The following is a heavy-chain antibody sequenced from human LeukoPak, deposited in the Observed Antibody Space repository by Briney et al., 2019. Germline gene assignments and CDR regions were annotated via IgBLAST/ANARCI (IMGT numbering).Heavy chain of an antibody. CDR1: GDSITRGTYY. V-gene: IGHV4-61*02. D-gene: IGHD4-17*01. CDR3: ARDRGNGDYGDYFDS. Sequence: SETLSLTCTVSGDSITRGTYYWTWIRQPAGKGLEWIGRIHTSSRVNYNPSLKSRVTISIDTSRNLVSLRLTSVTAADAAVYYCARDRGNGDYGDYFDSWGQGTLVSVSS. J-gene: IGHJ4*02. CDR2: IHTSSRV.